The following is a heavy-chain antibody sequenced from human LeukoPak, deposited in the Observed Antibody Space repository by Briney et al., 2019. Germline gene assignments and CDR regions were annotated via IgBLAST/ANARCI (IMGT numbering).Heavy chain of an antibody. Sequence: PSETLSLTCTVSGGSISSSSYYWGWIRQPPGKGLEWIGSIYYSGSTYYNPSLKSRVTISVDTSKNQFSLKPSSVTAADTAVYYCASFPVDTALVWWDYWGQGTLVTVSS. CDR2: IYYSGST. J-gene: IGHJ4*02. CDR3: ASFPVDTALVWWDY. V-gene: IGHV4-39*01. CDR1: GGSISSSSYY. D-gene: IGHD5-18*01.